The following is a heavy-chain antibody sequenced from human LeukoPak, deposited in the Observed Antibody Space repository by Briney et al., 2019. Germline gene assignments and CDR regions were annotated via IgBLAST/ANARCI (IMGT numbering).Heavy chain of an antibody. D-gene: IGHD1-26*01. J-gene: IGHJ1*01. V-gene: IGHV3-30*18. Sequence: GRSLRLSCAASGFTFSSYGMHWVRQAPGKWLEWVAVISYDGSNKYHADSVKGRFTISRDNSKNTLYLQLNSLRAEDTAVYYCAKSRIMGATHAEYFQHWGQGTLVTVSS. CDR3: AKSRIMGATHAEYFQH. CDR2: ISYDGSNK. CDR1: GFTFSSYG.